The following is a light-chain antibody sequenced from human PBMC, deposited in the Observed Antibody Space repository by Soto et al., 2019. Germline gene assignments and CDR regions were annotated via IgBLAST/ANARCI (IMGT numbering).Light chain of an antibody. CDR2: GAS. CDR1: QSVGTY. V-gene: IGKV3D-15*01. CDR3: RQYNNWPA. Sequence: IVLAQSPATLSLSTPDRATLSCGASQSVGTYMAWYKQKPGQAPSLLIYGASTRATGIPARFSDSGSGTEFTLTVSSLKSEDFAVYDCRQYNNWPACGGGTKGDIK. J-gene: IGKJ4*01.